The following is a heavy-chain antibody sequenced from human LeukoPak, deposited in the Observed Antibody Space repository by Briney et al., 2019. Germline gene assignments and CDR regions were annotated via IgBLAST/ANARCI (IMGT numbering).Heavy chain of an antibody. D-gene: IGHD2-8*01. CDR3: ARLVYGNGWQIDY. J-gene: IGHJ4*02. CDR1: GGXIRTSGNY. Sequence: SETLSLTCTVSGGXIRTSGNYWSWIRHHPGKGLEWMGCIYYSGTTYDSPSLKSRLTVSVDTSKNQFFLDLTSVTAADTAVYYCARLVYGNGWQIDYWGRGTLVTVSS. CDR2: IYYSGTT. V-gene: IGHV4-31*03.